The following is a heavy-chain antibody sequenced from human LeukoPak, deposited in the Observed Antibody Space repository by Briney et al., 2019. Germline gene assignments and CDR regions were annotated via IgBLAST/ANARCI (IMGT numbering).Heavy chain of an antibody. CDR1: GGSFSGYY. Sequence: SETLSLICAVYGGSFSGYYWSWIRQPPGKGLEWIGEINHSGSTNYNPSLKSRVTISVDTSKNQFSLKLSSVTAADTAVYYCAREDTAMVGVDYWGQGTLVTVSS. CDR3: AREDTAMVGVDY. CDR2: INHSGST. D-gene: IGHD5-18*01. V-gene: IGHV4-34*01. J-gene: IGHJ4*02.